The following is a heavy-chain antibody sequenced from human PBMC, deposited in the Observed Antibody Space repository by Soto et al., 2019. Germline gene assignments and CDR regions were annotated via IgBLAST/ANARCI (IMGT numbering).Heavy chain of an antibody. V-gene: IGHV5-10-1*01. Sequence: PGESLKISCKGSGYSFTSYWISWVRQMPGKGLEWMGRIDPSDSYTNYSPSFQGHVTISADKSISTAYLQWSSLKASDTAMYYCASGFRDIVVVPAAMGGMDVWGQGTTVTVS. CDR3: ASGFRDIVVVPAAMGGMDV. CDR1: GYSFTSYW. CDR2: IDPSDSYT. D-gene: IGHD2-2*01. J-gene: IGHJ6*02.